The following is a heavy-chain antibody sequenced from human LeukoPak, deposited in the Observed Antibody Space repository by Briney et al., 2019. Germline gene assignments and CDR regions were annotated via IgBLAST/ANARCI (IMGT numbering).Heavy chain of an antibody. CDR1: GYTFTSYD. V-gene: IGHV1-8*03. CDR2: MNPNSGHT. CDR3: ARSEGRWFGELLGYYFYMDV. Sequence: ASGKVSCKASGYTFTSYDINLVRQATGQGLEWMGWMNPNSGHTGYAQKFQGRVTVTRNTSISTAYMELSSLRSEDTAVYYCARSEGRWFGELLGYYFYMDVWGKGTTVTVSS. D-gene: IGHD3-10*01. J-gene: IGHJ6*03.